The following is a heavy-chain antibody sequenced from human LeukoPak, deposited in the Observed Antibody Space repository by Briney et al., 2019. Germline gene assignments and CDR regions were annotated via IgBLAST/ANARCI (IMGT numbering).Heavy chain of an antibody. Sequence: GGSLRLSCAASGFTFSSYSMNWVRQAPGKGLEWVSSISSSSSYIYYSNSANGRFTTSRDDAKNSLFLLMHSLRAEATTVSYCSRGYSGSSEDYWGQGTLVTVSS. D-gene: IGHD1-26*01. CDR3: SRGYSGSSEDY. V-gene: IGHV3-21*01. J-gene: IGHJ4*02. CDR1: GFTFSSYS. CDR2: ISSSSSYI.